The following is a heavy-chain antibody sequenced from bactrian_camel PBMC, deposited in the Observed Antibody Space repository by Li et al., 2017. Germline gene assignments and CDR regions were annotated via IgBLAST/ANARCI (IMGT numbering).Heavy chain of an antibody. CDR1: GFTFSSLF. Sequence: LRLSCAASGFTFSSLFMNWVRQAPGKGLEWVSTITADGRNTDYAYTVKGRFTISRDNAENTVYLQMNSLKSEDTALYYCATSNSAYETTQFADWGQGTQVTVS. CDR3: ATSNSAYETTQFAD. D-gene: IGHD4*01. J-gene: IGHJ4*01. CDR2: ITADGRNT. V-gene: IGHV3S29*01.